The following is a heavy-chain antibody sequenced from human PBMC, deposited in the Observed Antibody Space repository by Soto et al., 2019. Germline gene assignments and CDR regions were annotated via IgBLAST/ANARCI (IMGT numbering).Heavy chain of an antibody. CDR2: ISSSSSYI. Sequence: GGSLRLSCAASGFTFSSYSMNWVRQAPGKGLEWVSSISSSSSYIYYADSVKGRFTISRDNAKNSLYLQMNSLRAEDTAVYYCASMGIVPRPDYWGQGTLVTVSS. D-gene: IGHD6-6*01. V-gene: IGHV3-21*01. CDR3: ASMGIVPRPDY. J-gene: IGHJ4*02. CDR1: GFTFSSYS.